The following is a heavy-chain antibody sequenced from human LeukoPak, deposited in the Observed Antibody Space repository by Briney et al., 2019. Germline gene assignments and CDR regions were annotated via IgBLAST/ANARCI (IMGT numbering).Heavy chain of an antibody. J-gene: IGHJ4*02. CDR2: VNLQGST. CDR1: GLTFSSYS. V-gene: IGHV4-34*01. Sequence: GSLRLSCAASGLTFSSYSMNWVRQPPGKGLEWIGEVNLQGSTNYNPSLMGRVAISVDMSENHISLQLTSVTAADTAVYYCAREGGPYRPLDYSGQGTLVTVSS. CDR3: AREGGPYRPLDY.